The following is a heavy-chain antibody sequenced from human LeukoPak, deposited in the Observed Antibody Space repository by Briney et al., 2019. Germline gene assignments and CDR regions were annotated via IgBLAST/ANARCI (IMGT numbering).Heavy chain of an antibody. CDR2: INANSGGT. D-gene: IGHD4-23*01. V-gene: IGHV1-2*02. J-gene: IGHJ4*02. Sequence: ASVKVSCKASGYTFTGYYMHWVRQDPGQGLEWMGWINANSGGTDYAQKFQDRVTMTRDASISTAYMELSRLTSDDTAVYYCARDGHGGNSFDYWGQGTLVTVSS. CDR3: ARDGHGGNSFDY. CDR1: GYTFTGYY.